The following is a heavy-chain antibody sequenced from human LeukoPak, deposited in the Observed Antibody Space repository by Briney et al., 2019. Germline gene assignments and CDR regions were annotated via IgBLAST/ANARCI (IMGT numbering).Heavy chain of an antibody. CDR3: AHIGSIAVAGVSFQH. J-gene: IGHJ1*01. CDR2: IYWDDDK. CDR1: GLSLSTSGVG. Sequence: SGPTLVNPTQTLTLTCTFSGLSLSTSGVGVGWIRQPPGKALEWLALIYWDDDKRYSPSLKSRLTITKDTSKNQVVLTMTNMDPVDTATYYCAHIGSIAVAGVSFQHWGQGTLVTVSS. D-gene: IGHD6-19*01. V-gene: IGHV2-5*02.